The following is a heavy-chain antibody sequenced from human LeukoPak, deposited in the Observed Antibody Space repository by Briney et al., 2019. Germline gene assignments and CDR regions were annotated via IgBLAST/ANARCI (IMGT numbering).Heavy chain of an antibody. Sequence: GGSLRLSCAASGFTFSSYAMSWVRHAPGKGLEWVSGLSGSGGSTYYADSVKGRFTISRDNSKNTLYLQMNSLRREETAVYYCARITGSRVGGFDYWGQGTLVTVSS. CDR2: LSGSGGST. V-gene: IGHV3-23*01. CDR3: ARITGSRVGGFDY. CDR1: GFTFSSYA. D-gene: IGHD1-20*01. J-gene: IGHJ4*02.